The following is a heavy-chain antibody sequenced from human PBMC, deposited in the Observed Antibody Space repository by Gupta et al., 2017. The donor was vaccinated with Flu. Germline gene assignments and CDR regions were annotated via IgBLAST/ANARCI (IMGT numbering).Heavy chain of an antibody. D-gene: IGHD1-26*01. J-gene: IGHJ4*02. CDR3: ATKPSRVEGATNY. V-gene: IGHV3-23*01. Sequence: EVQLLESGGGLVQPGGSLRLSCAASGFTFSSYAMSWVRQAPGKGLEWVSAISGSGGRTYYADAVKGRFTISRDNSKNTLYLQMNSLRAEDTAVYYCATKPSRVEGATNYWGQGTLVTVSS. CDR1: GFTFSSYA. CDR2: ISGSGGRT.